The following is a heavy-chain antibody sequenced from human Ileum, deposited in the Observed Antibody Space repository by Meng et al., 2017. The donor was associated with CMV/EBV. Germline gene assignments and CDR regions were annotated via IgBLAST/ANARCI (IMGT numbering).Heavy chain of an antibody. CDR1: GASISGTS. D-gene: IGHD3-16*02. CDR2: FAHDRQT. J-gene: IGHJ4*02. CDR3: ARHANFEGSYPFDY. Sequence: QVHLQESGPGLVKPSETLSLTCTVSGASISGTSWSWIRHSPGKGLQWIGYFAHDRQTNYNPSLKSRVTISQNTFKNQVSLSLSSVTAADTAVYYCARHANFEGSYPFDYWGQGALVTVSS. V-gene: IGHV4-59*08.